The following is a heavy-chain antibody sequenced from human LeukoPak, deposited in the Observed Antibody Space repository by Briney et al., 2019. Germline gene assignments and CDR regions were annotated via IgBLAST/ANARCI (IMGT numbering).Heavy chain of an antibody. D-gene: IGHD7-27*01. CDR2: IYYSGST. Sequence: SDPLSLLCTVCGGPNSSHHWSWIRQPPGKAREWIGYIYYSGSTNYNPSLKRRVAISVDTSKNQFSLKLSSVTAADTAVYYCAGCWGRTYYYMDVWGKGTTVTVSS. J-gene: IGHJ6*03. CDR1: GGPNSSHH. CDR3: AGCWGRTYYYMDV. V-gene: IGHV4-59*07.